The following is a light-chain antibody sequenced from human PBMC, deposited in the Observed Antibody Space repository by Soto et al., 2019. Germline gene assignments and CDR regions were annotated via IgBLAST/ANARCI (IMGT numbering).Light chain of an antibody. CDR2: QAT. Sequence: QSVLAQPASVSGSPGQSITISCAGTSSDIGRSSLVSWYQQHPGKGPKLIIYQATQRPSGVSDRFSGPRSGNTASLTISGVQAEDEADYYCCSYAGSRSYVFGTGTKVTVL. CDR3: CSYAGSRSYV. CDR1: SSDIGRSSL. V-gene: IGLV2-23*01. J-gene: IGLJ1*01.